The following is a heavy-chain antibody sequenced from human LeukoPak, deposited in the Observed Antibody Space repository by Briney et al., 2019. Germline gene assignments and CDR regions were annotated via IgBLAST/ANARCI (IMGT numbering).Heavy chain of an antibody. CDR1: GYTFTSYY. V-gene: IGHV1-46*01. Sequence: ASVKVSCKASGYTFTSYYMHWVRQAPGQGLEWMGIINPSGGSTSYAQKLQGRVTMTTDTSTSTAYMELRSLRSDDTAVYYCATGVVVTPYDAFDIWGQGTMVTVSS. CDR3: ATGVVVTPYDAFDI. CDR2: INPSGGST. J-gene: IGHJ3*02. D-gene: IGHD3-22*01.